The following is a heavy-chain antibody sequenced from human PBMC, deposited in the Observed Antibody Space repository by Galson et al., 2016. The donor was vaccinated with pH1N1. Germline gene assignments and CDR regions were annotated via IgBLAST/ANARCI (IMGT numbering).Heavy chain of an antibody. V-gene: IGHV3-23*01. Sequence: CLRLSCAACGWAVCCDYGSGVREVCGGGLVWVSSIRPTDGSTYYADSVKGRFTISRDNSKNTLYLQMNSLRAEDTAVYYCAKDRNFYYWDNGGQG. J-gene: IGHJ4*02. CDR2: IRPTDGST. CDR3: AKDRNFYYWDN. CDR1: GWAVCCDY.